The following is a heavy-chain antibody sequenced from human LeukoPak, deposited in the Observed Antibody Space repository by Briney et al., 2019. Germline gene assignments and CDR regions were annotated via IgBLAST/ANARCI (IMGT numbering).Heavy chain of an antibody. CDR1: GGTFSSYT. Sequence: EASVKVSCKASGGTFSSYTISWVRQAPGQGLEWMGRIIPILGIANYAQKFQGRVTITADKPTSTAYMELSSLRSEDTAVYYCARTPGVSVVVPAAKYYMDVWGKGTTVTVSS. CDR3: ARTPGVSVVVPAAKYYMDV. CDR2: IIPILGIA. D-gene: IGHD2-2*01. J-gene: IGHJ6*03. V-gene: IGHV1-69*02.